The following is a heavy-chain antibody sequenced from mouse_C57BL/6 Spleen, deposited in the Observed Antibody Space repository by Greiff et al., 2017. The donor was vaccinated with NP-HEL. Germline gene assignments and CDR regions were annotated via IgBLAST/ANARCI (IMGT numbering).Heavy chain of an antibody. CDR1: GFNIKDYY. J-gene: IGHJ4*01. Sequence: EVQLVESGAELVKPGASVKLSCTASGFNIKDYYMHWVKQRTERGLEWIGRIDPDDGDTKYATKFQGKATITADTTSTTAYLQLSSLISADTAVYYWASDYYDSSPSYAMDDWGKGTAVTVAS. D-gene: IGHD1-1*01. CDR3: ASDYYDSSPSYAMDD. CDR2: IDPDDGDT. V-gene: IGHV14-2*01.